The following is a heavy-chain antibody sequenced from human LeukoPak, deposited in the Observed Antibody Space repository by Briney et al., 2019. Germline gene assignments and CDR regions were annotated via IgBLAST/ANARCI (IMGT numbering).Heavy chain of an antibody. J-gene: IGHJ4*02. CDR1: GGSISSSSYY. Sequence: PSETLSLTRTVSGGSISSSSYYWGWIRQPPGKGLEWIGSIYYSGSTYYNPSLKSRVTISVDTSKNQFSLKLSSVTAADTAVYYCARHVRLWFGELAVGDNQGWGQGTLVTVSS. CDR2: IYYSGST. D-gene: IGHD3-10*01. CDR3: ARHVRLWFGELAVGDNQG. V-gene: IGHV4-39*01.